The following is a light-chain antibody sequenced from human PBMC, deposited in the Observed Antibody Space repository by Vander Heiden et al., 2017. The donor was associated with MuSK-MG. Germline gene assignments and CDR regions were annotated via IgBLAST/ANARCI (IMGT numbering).Light chain of an antibody. Sequence: DIVMTQSPLSLPVTPGEPASISCRPSQSLLHSNGYNYLDWYLQKPGQSPQLLIYLGSNRASGAPDRFSGSGSGTDFTLKISRVEAEDVGVYYCMQALQTPLTFGGGTKVEIK. CDR3: MQALQTPLT. CDR1: QSLLHSNGYNY. J-gene: IGKJ4*01. V-gene: IGKV2-28*01. CDR2: LGS.